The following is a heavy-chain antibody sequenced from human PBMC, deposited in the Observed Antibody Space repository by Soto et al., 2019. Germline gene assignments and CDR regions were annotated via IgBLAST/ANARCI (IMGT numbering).Heavy chain of an antibody. J-gene: IGHJ4*02. Sequence: PGESLKISCKGSGYSFAGYWITWVRQKPGKGLEWMGRIDPSDSQTYYSPSFRGHVTISVTKSITTVFLQWSSLRASDTAMYYCARQIYDSDTGPNFQYYFDSWSPGPSVTGS. V-gene: IGHV5-10-1*01. CDR2: IDPSDSQT. CDR3: ARQIYDSDTGPNFQYYFDS. CDR1: GYSFAGYW. D-gene: IGHD3-22*01.